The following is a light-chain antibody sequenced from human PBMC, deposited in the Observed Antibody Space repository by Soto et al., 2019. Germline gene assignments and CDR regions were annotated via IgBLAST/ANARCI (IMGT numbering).Light chain of an antibody. V-gene: IGKV1-33*01. Sequence: DIQMTQSPSSLSASVGDRVTITCQASQDISNYLNWYQQKPGKAPKLLIYDASNLETGVPSRFSGSGSGTDVTCTISSLQPEDIAAYYCQKYDNLPLFAFGPGTKVDIK. J-gene: IGKJ3*01. CDR1: QDISNY. CDR2: DAS. CDR3: QKYDNLPLFA.